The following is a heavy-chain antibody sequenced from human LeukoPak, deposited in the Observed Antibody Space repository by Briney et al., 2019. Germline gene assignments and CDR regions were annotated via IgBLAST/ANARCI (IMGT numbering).Heavy chain of an antibody. Sequence: SETLSLTCTVSGYSMSSGDYWGWIRQPPGKGLEWIGNTYHSGSTYYNPSLMSRVTISVHTSKNQFSLKLSSVTAADTAVYYCARALNVRPYNWFDSWGQGTLVTVSS. CDR3: ARALNVRPYNWFDS. J-gene: IGHJ5*01. V-gene: IGHV4-38-2*02. CDR1: GYSMSSGDY. CDR2: TYHSGST.